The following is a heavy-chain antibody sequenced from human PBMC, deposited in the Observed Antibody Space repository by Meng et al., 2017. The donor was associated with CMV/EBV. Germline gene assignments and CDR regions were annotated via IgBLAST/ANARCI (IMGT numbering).Heavy chain of an antibody. V-gene: IGHV1-46*01. D-gene: IGHD6-13*01. J-gene: IGHJ6*02. Sequence: ASVKVSCKASGYTFTSYYMHWVRQAPGQGLEWMGIINPSGGSTSYAQKFQGRVTMTRDTSTSTVYMELSSLRSKDTAVYYCASSYSSPPYYYYGMDVWGQGTTVTVSS. CDR3: ASSYSSPPYYYYGMDV. CDR1: GYTFTSYY. CDR2: INPSGGST.